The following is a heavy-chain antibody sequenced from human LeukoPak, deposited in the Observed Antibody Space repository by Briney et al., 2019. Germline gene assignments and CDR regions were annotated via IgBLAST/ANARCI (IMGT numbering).Heavy chain of an antibody. CDR3: ARGALVATRFDY. V-gene: IGHV4-31*03. J-gene: IGHJ4*02. CDR2: IYYSGST. Sequence: PSQTLSLTCTVSGGSISSGGYYWSWIRQHPGKGLEWIGYIYYSGSTYYNPSLKSRVTISVDTSKNQLSLKLSSVTAADTAVYYCARGALVATRFDYWGQGTLVTVSS. D-gene: IGHD5-24*01. CDR1: GGSISSGGYY.